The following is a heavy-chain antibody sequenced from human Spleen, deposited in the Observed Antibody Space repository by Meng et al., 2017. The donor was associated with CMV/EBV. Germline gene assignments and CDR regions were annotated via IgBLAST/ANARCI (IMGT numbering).Heavy chain of an antibody. J-gene: IGHJ4*02. V-gene: IGHV3-66*02. Sequence: GESLKISCAASEFTFSSFEMNWVRQAPGKGLEWVSVIYSGGSTYYADSVKDRFTISRDNSKNTLYLQMNSLRAEDTAVYYCARAKTDSDFWSGYDYWGQGTLVTVSS. CDR1: EFTFSSFE. D-gene: IGHD3-3*01. CDR3: ARAKTDSDFWSGYDY. CDR2: IYSGGST.